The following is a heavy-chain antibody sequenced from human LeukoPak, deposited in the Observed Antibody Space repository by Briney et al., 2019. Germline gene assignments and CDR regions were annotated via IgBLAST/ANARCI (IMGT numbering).Heavy chain of an antibody. J-gene: IGHJ6*02. CDR3: AREASAAQYYYYGMDV. Sequence: GGSLRLSCAASGFTFSSYAMSWVRQAPGKGLEWVSAISGSGGSTYYADSVKGRFTISRDNSKNTLYLQMNSLRAEDTAVYYCAREASAAQYYYYGMDVWGQGTTVTVSS. D-gene: IGHD2-2*01. V-gene: IGHV3-23*01. CDR1: GFTFSSYA. CDR2: ISGSGGST.